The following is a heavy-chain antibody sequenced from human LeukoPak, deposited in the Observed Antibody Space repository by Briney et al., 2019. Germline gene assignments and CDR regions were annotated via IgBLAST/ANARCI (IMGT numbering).Heavy chain of an antibody. Sequence: SVKVSCKASGGTFSSYAISWVRQAPGQGLECMGRIIPILGIANYAQKSQGRVTITADKSTSTAYMELSSLRSEDTAVYYCAREVVVAATRFDPWGQGTLVTVSS. D-gene: IGHD2-15*01. J-gene: IGHJ5*02. CDR2: IIPILGIA. CDR1: GGTFSSYA. V-gene: IGHV1-69*04. CDR3: AREVVVAATRFDP.